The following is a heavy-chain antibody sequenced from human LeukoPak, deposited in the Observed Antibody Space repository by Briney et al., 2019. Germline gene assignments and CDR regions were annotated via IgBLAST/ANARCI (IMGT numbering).Heavy chain of an antibody. Sequence: GGSLRLSCAASGFTFNDYNMNWVRQAPGKGLEWVSYITSTSKTTYYAGSVKGRFTISRDNAKNTLYLQMNSLRAEDTAVYYCARRSLYGSGSYYVDYWGQGTLVTVSS. CDR1: GFTFNDYN. CDR2: ITSTSKTT. V-gene: IGHV3-48*01. CDR3: ARRSLYGSGSYYVDY. D-gene: IGHD3-10*01. J-gene: IGHJ4*02.